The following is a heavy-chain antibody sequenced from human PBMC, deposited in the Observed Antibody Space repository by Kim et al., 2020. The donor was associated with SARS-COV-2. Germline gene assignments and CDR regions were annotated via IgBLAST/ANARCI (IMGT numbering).Heavy chain of an antibody. J-gene: IGHJ6*02. CDR1: GGSISSSNW. V-gene: IGHV4-4*02. D-gene: IGHD6-19*01. Sequence: SETLSLTCAVYGGSISSSNWWSWVRQPPGKGLEWIGEIYHSGSTNSNPSLKSRVTISVDKSKNQFSLKLTSMTAADTAVYYCARVDSSGWYGAYYYGVDVWGQGTTVTVSS. CDR3: ARVDSSGWYGAYYYGVDV. CDR2: IYHSGST.